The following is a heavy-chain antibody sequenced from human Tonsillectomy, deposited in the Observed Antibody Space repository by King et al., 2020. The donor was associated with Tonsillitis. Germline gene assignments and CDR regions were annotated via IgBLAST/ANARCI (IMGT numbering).Heavy chain of an antibody. Sequence: QLQESGPGLVKPSETLSLTCTVSGGSISSYYWSWIRQPPGKGLEWIGYIYYSGSTNYNPSLKSRVTISVDTSKNQFSLKLSSVTAADTAVYYCARDPREPRGDYYYYYGMDVWGQGTTVTVSS. V-gene: IGHV4-59*01. D-gene: IGHD3-16*01. CDR1: GGSISSYY. CDR2: IYYSGST. CDR3: ARDPREPRGDYYYYYGMDV. J-gene: IGHJ6*02.